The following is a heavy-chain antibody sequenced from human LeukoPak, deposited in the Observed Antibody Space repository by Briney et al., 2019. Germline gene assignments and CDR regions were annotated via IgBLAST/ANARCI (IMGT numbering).Heavy chain of an antibody. CDR3: ARHPGYYDSSGYRIGHFDY. Sequence: SETLSLTCTVSGGSISSYYWGWIRQPPGKGLEWIGSIYYSGSTYYNPSLKSRVTISVDTSKNQFSLKLSSVTAADTAVYYCARHPGYYDSSGYRIGHFDYWGQGTLVTVSS. J-gene: IGHJ4*02. D-gene: IGHD3-22*01. CDR1: GGSISSYY. CDR2: IYYSGST. V-gene: IGHV4-39*01.